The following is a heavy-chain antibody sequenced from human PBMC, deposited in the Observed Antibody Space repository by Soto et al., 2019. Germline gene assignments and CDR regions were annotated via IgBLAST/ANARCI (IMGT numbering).Heavy chain of an antibody. J-gene: IGHJ4*02. Sequence: QVQLVESGGGVVQPGRSLRLSCAASGFTFSSYGIHWVRQAPGKGLEWVALIWYDGSNKYYADSMKGRFTISRDNSKNTLYLQMNSLRAEDTAVYYCARDYRGEYSYGSFDYWGQGTLVTVSS. CDR3: ARDYRGEYSYGSFDY. CDR1: GFTFSSYG. CDR2: IWYDGSNK. D-gene: IGHD5-18*01. V-gene: IGHV3-33*01.